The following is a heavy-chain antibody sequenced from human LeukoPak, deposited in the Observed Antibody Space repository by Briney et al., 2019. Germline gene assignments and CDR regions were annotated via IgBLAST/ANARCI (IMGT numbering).Heavy chain of an antibody. CDR2: FALEDGEK. CDR3: ATAFAGNLVDD. CDR1: RYTLSDLS. J-gene: IGHJ4*02. D-gene: IGHD1-14*01. V-gene: IGHV1-24*01. Sequence: ASVKVSCKVSRYTLSDLSMHCVRQAPGKRVGWRGSFALEDGEKVYAQKFQGRVTITEDTSTDTAYMELSSLRSEDTAVYYCATAFAGNLVDDWGQGTLVTVSS.